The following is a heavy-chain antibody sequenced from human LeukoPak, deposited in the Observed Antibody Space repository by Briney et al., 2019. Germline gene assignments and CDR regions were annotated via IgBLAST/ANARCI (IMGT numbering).Heavy chain of an antibody. J-gene: IGHJ3*02. CDR2: IVPIFGTA. Sequence: ASVKVSCKASGGTFSSYAISWVRQAPGQGLEWMGGIVPIFGTANYAQKFQGRVTITADESTSTAYMELSSLRSEDTAVYYCARATYYYDSSGYYDAFDIWGQGTMVTVSS. CDR3: ARATYYYDSSGYYDAFDI. V-gene: IGHV1-69*13. D-gene: IGHD3-22*01. CDR1: GGTFSSYA.